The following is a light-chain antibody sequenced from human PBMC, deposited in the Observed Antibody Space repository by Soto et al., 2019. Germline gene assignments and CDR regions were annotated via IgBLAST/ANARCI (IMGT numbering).Light chain of an antibody. Sequence: ERVMTQSPATLSVSPRERATLSCRASQSISSNLAWYQQKPVQAPRLLIYGASTRATGIPARFSGSGSGTEFTLTISSLQSEVFAVYYCQQYNNWPFTFGPGTKVDIK. J-gene: IGKJ3*01. CDR1: QSISSN. CDR2: GAS. V-gene: IGKV3-15*01. CDR3: QQYNNWPFT.